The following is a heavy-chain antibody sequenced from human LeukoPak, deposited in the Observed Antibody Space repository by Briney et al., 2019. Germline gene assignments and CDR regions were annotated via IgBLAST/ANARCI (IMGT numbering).Heavy chain of an antibody. V-gene: IGHV3-7*01. CDR2: IKQDGSDK. D-gene: IGHD3-10*01. CDR3: ARDQVRYYGSGPRNYYYYGMDV. J-gene: IGHJ6*02. Sequence: PGGSLRLSCAASGFTFSSYWMSWVRQAPGKGLERVTNIKQDGSDKYYVDSVKGRFTISRDNAKNSLYLQMNSLRAEDTAVYYCARDQVRYYGSGPRNYYYYGMDVWGQGTTVTVSS. CDR1: GFTFSSYW.